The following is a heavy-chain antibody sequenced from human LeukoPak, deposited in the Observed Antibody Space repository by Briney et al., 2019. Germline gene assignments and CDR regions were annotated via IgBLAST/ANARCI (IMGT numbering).Heavy chain of an antibody. CDR2: IYYSGST. V-gene: IGHV4-39*01. CDR1: GGSISSSSYY. D-gene: IGHD3-10*01. Sequence: SETLSLTCTVSGGSISSSSYYWGGIRKPPGKGMEGIGSIYYSGSTYYNPSLKSRVTISVDTSKNQFSLKLSSVTAADTAVYYCARHRVLRIQYFQHWGQGTLVTVSS. CDR3: ARHRVLRIQYFQH. J-gene: IGHJ1*01.